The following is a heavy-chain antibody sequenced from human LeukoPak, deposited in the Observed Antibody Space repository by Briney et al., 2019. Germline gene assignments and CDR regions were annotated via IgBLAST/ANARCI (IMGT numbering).Heavy chain of an antibody. V-gene: IGHV1-24*01. CDR3: AISSGYNYYYMDV. CDR1: GYTLTELS. Sequence: ASVKVSCKVSGYTLTELSMHWVRQAPGKGLEWMGGFDPEDGETIYAQKFQGRVTMTEDTSTDTAYMELSSLRSEDTAVYCCAISSGYNYYYMDVWGKGTTVTISS. CDR2: FDPEDGET. J-gene: IGHJ6*03. D-gene: IGHD3-22*01.